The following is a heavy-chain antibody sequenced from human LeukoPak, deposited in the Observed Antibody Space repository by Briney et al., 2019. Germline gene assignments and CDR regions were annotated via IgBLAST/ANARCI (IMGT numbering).Heavy chain of an antibody. CDR3: AKGQLYGDYGLVDY. CDR1: GFTFSSYA. CDR2: ISYDGSNK. V-gene: IGHV3-30-3*01. J-gene: IGHJ4*02. Sequence: GGSLRLSCAASGFTFSSYAMHWVRQAPGKGLEWVAVISYDGSNKYYADSVKGRFTISRDNSKNTLYLQMNSLRAEDTAVYYCAKGQLYGDYGLVDYWGQGTLVTVSS. D-gene: IGHD4-17*01.